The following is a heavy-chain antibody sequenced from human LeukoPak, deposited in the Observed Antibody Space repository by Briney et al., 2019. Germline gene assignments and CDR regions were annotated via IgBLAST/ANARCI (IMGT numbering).Heavy chain of an antibody. CDR1: GFTFSSYW. D-gene: IGHD6-13*01. J-gene: IGHJ4*02. Sequence: PGGSLRLSCAASGFTFSSYWMSWVRQAPGKGLEWVANIKQDGSEKYYVDSVKGRFTISRDNAKNSLYLQMNSLRAEDTAVYYCARGAQRVRAAADYWGQGTLVTVSS. V-gene: IGHV3-7*01. CDR2: IKQDGSEK. CDR3: ARGAQRVRAAADY.